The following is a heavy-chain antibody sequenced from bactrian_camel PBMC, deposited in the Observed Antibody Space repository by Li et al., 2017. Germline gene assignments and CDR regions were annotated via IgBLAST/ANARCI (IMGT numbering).Heavy chain of an antibody. CDR1: GYATCNYV. CDR2: IGVDVDI. D-gene: IGHD2*01. CDR3: NFHWSSGNCPTGSF. V-gene: IGHV3S53*01. J-gene: IGHJ6*01. Sequence: HVQLVESGGGSVQAGGSLTLACVGSGYATCNYVMKWYRQAPGKEREFVSRIGVDVDISYGDSVKGRFSTSQNNAEKTVYLHIQNLKPEDTAVYTCNFHWSSGNCPTGSFWGQGTQVTVS.